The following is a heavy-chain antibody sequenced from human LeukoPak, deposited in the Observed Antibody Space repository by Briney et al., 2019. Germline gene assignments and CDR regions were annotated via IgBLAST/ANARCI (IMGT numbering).Heavy chain of an antibody. CDR3: AKRSDYSGNGNYFDY. Sequence: GGSLRLSCAASGFTFSSYGMSWVRQAPGKGLEWVSAIRGRDSNTYYPDSVKGRFTVSRDNSKNTLYLQMNSLRAEDTAVYYCAKRSDYSGNGNYFDYWGQGTPVTVSS. D-gene: IGHD4-23*01. CDR2: IRGRDSNT. V-gene: IGHV3-23*01. CDR1: GFTFSSYG. J-gene: IGHJ4*02.